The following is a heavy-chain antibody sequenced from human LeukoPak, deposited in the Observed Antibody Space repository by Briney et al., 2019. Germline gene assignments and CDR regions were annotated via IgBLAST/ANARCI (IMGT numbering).Heavy chain of an antibody. V-gene: IGHV3-30*03. CDR2: ISYDGSNK. J-gene: IGHJ3*02. D-gene: IGHD4-17*01. CDR1: GFTFSSYG. CDR3: AREYGDYLGAFDI. Sequence: GGSLRLSCAASGFTFSSYGMHWVRQAPGKGLEWVAVISYDGSNKYYADSVKGRFTISRDNSKNTLYLQMNSLRAEDTAVYYCAREYGDYLGAFDIWGQGTMVTVSS.